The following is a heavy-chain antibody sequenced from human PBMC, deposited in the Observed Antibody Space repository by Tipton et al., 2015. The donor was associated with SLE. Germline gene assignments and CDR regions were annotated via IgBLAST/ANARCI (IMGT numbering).Heavy chain of an antibody. J-gene: IGHJ3*02. V-gene: IGHV4-61*05. CDR1: GGSISSSSYY. D-gene: IGHD4-17*01. CDR3: ARNTVIDASDI. Sequence: TLSLTCTVSGGSISSSSYYWGWIRQPPGKGLEWIGYIYYSGSTYYNPSLKSRVTISVDTSKNQFSLKLSSVTAADTAVYYCARNTVIDASDIWGQGTMVTVSS. CDR2: IYYSGST.